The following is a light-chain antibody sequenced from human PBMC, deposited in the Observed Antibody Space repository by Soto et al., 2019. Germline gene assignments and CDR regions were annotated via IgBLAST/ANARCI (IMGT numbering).Light chain of an antibody. CDR1: QSVSSD. CDR3: QQYNNWPPIT. CDR2: GAF. J-gene: IGKJ5*01. Sequence: EIVTTQSPATPSVSPGERATLSCRTSQSVSSDLAWYQQKPGQAPRLLIYGAFNRATGVPARFSGSGSGTEFTLTISSLQSEDSAVYYCQQYNNWPPITFGQGTRLEIK. V-gene: IGKV3-15*01.